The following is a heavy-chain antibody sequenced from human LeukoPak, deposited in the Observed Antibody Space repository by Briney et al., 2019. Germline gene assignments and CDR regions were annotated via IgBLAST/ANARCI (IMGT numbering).Heavy chain of an antibody. J-gene: IGHJ3*02. D-gene: IGHD3-9*01. CDR3: ARTDYDILTGYYMTAFDI. Sequence: GASVKVSCKASGYTFTGYYMHWVRQAPGQGLEWMGWINPNSGGTNYAQKFQGRVTMTRDTSISTAYMELSRLGSDDTAVYYCARTDYDILTGYYMTAFDIWGQGTMVTVSS. V-gene: IGHV1-2*02. CDR2: INPNSGGT. CDR1: GYTFTGYY.